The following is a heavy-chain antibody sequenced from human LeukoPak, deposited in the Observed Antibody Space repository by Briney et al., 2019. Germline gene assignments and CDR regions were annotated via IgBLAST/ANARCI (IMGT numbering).Heavy chain of an antibody. J-gene: IGHJ4*02. D-gene: IGHD3-22*01. CDR3: ARDGRNYYDRSGYYSALAY. Sequence: GGSLRLSCAASGFTFSTNAMSWVRQAPGKGLEWVSSISGSGDTTYYADSVKGRFTISRDNSKNTLYLQMNSLRADDTAVYYCARDGRNYYDRSGYYSALAYWGQGTLVTVSS. CDR1: GFTFSTNA. V-gene: IGHV3-23*01. CDR2: ISGSGDTT.